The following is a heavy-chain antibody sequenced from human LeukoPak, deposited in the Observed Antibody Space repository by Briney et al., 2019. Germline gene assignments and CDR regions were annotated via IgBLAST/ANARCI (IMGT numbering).Heavy chain of an antibody. V-gene: IGHV3-74*01. D-gene: IGHD5-18*01. CDR3: ARDAVDTANAV. Sequence: GGSLRLSCAASGFTSTTYWMHWVRQAPGKGLVWVSHINSDGSITSYADSVKGRFTISRDNAKNTLYLQMNSLRAEDTAVYYCARDAVDTANAVWGQGTTVTVSS. J-gene: IGHJ6*02. CDR2: INSDGSIT. CDR1: GFTSTTYW.